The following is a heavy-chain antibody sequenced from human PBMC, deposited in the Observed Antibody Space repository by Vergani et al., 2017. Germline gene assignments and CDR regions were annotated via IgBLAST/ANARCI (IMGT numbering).Heavy chain of an antibody. CDR2: IYWDDDK. CDR3: AHSIRTSTSGSHWWYFDL. CDR1: GFPLSTSGVG. D-gene: IGHD3-10*01. Sequence: QITLKEPGPTLVKPTQTLTPTCTFPGFPLSTSGVGVCWIRQPPGKALEWLALIYWDDDKGYSPSLKSKSTITKDTSKNQVVLTMTNMAPVDTATYYCAHSIRTSTSGSHWWYFDLWGRGTLVTVSS. J-gene: IGHJ2*01. V-gene: IGHV2-5*02.